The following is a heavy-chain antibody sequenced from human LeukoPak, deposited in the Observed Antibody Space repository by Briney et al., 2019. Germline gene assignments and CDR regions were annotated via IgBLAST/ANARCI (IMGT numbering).Heavy chain of an antibody. CDR2: ISSSSSHI. CDR1: GFTFSSYG. D-gene: IGHD1-26*01. J-gene: IGHJ4*02. CDR3: ARVEGGAWAFGY. Sequence: GGSLRLSCAASGFTFSSYGMNWVRQAPGKGLEWVSFISSSSSHIYYADSVKGRFTISRDNPKKSLYLQMNSLRAEDTAVYYCARVEGGAWAFGYWGQGTLVTVSS. V-gene: IGHV3-21*01.